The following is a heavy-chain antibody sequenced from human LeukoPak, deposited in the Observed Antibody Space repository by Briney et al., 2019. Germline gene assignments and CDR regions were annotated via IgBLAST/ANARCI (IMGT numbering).Heavy chain of an antibody. V-gene: IGHV3-30-3*01. Sequence: GRSLRLSCAASGFTFSSYAMHWVRQAPGKGLEWVAVISYDGSNKYYADSVKGRFTISRDNSKNTLYLQMNSLRAEDTAVYYCASLPQPEDDYGGNLDYWGQGTLVTVSS. CDR2: ISYDGSNK. CDR3: ASLPQPEDDYGGNLDY. CDR1: GFTFSSYA. D-gene: IGHD4-23*01. J-gene: IGHJ4*02.